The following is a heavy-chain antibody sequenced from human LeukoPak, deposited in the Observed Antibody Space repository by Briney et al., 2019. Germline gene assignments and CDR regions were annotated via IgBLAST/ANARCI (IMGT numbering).Heavy chain of an antibody. V-gene: IGHV6-1*01. CDR1: GDSVSSNSAA. CDR2: TYYRSKWSN. CDR3: ARSRGAIVDY. J-gene: IGHJ4*02. Sequence: SQTLSLTCAISGDSVSSNSAAWNWIRQSPSRGLEWLGRTYYRSKWSNDYALSVKSRININPDTSENQLSLQLNSVTPEDTAVYYCARSRGAIVDYWGQGTLVTVSS.